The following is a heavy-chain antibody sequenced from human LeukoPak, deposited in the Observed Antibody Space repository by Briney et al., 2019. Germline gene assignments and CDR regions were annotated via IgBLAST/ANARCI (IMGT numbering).Heavy chain of an antibody. CDR2: IWYDGSNK. D-gene: IGHD5-18*01. CDR3: AKDGGYSYGNYYYGMDV. J-gene: IGHJ6*02. CDR1: GFTFSSYG. V-gene: IGHV3-33*06. Sequence: GRSLRLSCAASGFTFSSYGMHWVRQAPGKGLEWVAVIWYDGSNKYYADSVKGRFTISRDNSKNTLYLQMNSLRAEDTAVYYCAKDGGYSYGNYYYGMDVWGQGTTVTVSS.